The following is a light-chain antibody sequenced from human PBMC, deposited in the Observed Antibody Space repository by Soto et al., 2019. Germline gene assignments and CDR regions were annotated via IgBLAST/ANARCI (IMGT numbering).Light chain of an antibody. Sequence: DIQMTQSPSSLSASVGDRVTITCQASQDITSYLNWYQHKPGKAPKLLIYDASSVDAGVPPRFSGSGAGTDFTLTISSLQPEDVATYYCQHGDYLPIFGPGATVDFK. V-gene: IGKV1-33*01. CDR1: QDITSY. CDR2: DAS. J-gene: IGKJ3*01. CDR3: QHGDYLPI.